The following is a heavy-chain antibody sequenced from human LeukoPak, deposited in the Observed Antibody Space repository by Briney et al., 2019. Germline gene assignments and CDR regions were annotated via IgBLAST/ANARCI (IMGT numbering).Heavy chain of an antibody. Sequence: PGGSLRLSCAASGFTFSSYAMSWVRQAPGKGLEWVSAISGSGGSTYYADSVKGRFTISRDNSKNTLYLQMNSLRAEDTAVYYCAKDLEGLRYGSSGYSYDYWGQGTLVTVSS. D-gene: IGHD3-22*01. CDR2: ISGSGGST. CDR3: AKDLEGLRYGSSGYSYDY. V-gene: IGHV3-23*01. J-gene: IGHJ4*02. CDR1: GFTFSSYA.